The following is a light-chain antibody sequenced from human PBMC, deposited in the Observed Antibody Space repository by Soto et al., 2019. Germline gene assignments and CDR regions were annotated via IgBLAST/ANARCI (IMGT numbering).Light chain of an antibody. V-gene: IGLV1-44*01. CDR1: SSNIGSNP. Sequence: QSVLTQPPSASGTPGQRGTISCSGSSSNIGSNPVNWYQQLPGTAPKLLIYYNNQRPSGVPDRFSGAKSGTSGSLVVSGLQSEDEADYYCAAWDDSLHGHVFGTGTKVTVL. CDR2: YNN. CDR3: AAWDDSLHGHV. J-gene: IGLJ1*01.